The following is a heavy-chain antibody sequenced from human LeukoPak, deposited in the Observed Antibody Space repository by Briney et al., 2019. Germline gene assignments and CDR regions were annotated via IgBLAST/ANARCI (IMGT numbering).Heavy chain of an antibody. J-gene: IGHJ5*02. D-gene: IGHD4-23*01. Sequence: GGSLRLSCAASGFTFNDYSMNWVRQAPGKGLEWVSYISSTASSIYYADSVKGRFTISRDNAKNSLYLQMNSLRAEDTAVYYCARDVTYHGGDWFDPWGQGTLVTVSS. CDR1: GFTFNDYS. CDR2: ISSTASSI. V-gene: IGHV3-48*04. CDR3: ARDVTYHGGDWFDP.